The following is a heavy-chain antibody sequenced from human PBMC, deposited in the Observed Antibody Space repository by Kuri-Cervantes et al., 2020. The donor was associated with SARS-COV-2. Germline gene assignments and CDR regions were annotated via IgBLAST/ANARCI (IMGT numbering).Heavy chain of an antibody. V-gene: IGHV3-7*01. J-gene: IGHJ2*01. CDR3: ARLFCDTSRCSNSDWYFDL. D-gene: IGHD4/OR15-4a*01. CDR2: TSYYVT. CDR1: GFTFSSYW. Sequence: GESLKISCAASGFTFSSYWMSWVRQAPGKGLEWIAHTSYYVTHYSDSMQARFTISRDNAKNSLYLEINSLRAEDTATYYCARLFCDTSRCSNSDWYFDLRGRGTLVTVSS.